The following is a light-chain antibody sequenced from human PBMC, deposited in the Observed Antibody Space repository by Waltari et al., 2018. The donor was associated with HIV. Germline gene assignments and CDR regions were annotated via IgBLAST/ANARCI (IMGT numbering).Light chain of an antibody. V-gene: IGLV1-47*01. CDR2: HTN. CDR3: AAWDDSLSAWL. CDR1: RSNIVTNY. Sequence: QSVLTQPPSASGTPGQRVTISCSGRRSNIVTNYVSWYKQFPGTAPELVVYHTNQRPLGFPDRFSGSKSGTSASLAISGLRSEDEADYYCAAWDDSLSAWLFGGGTRLNVL. J-gene: IGLJ2*01.